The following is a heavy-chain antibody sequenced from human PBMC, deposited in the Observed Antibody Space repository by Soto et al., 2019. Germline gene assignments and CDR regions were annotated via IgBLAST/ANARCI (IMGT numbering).Heavy chain of an antibody. CDR2: IWYDGSNK. J-gene: IGHJ4*02. V-gene: IGHV3-33*01. CDR1: GFTFSSYG. Sequence: GGSLRLSCAASGFTFSSYGMHWIRQAPGKWLEWVAVIWYDGSNKYYADSVKGRFTISRDNSKNTLYLQMNSLRAEDTAVYYCARDPESYYFDYRGQGXLVPVYS. CDR3: ARDPESYYFDY.